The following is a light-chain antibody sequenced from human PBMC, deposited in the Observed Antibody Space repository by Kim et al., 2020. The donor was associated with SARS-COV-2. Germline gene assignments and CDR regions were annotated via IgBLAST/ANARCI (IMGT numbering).Light chain of an antibody. V-gene: IGLV3-19*01. CDR3: NSRDRDSTGNLYV. CDR2: DKN. J-gene: IGLJ1*01. CDR1: GLRNYY. Sequence: LKVRITWKGGGLRNYYASWYQQKPGQAPVLGLYDKNSRPSGIPDRFSGSSSGGTASLTITGAQAADEADYYCNSRDRDSTGNLYVFGTGTKVTVL.